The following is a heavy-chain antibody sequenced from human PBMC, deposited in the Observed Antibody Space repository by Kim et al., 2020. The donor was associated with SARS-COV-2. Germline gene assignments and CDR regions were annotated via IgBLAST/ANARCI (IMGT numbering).Heavy chain of an antibody. CDR3: ARVAIAAAGFDP. Sequence: GGSLRLSCAASGFTFSSYAMHWVRQAPGKVLEWVAVISYFGSNKYYADSVKGRFTISRDNSKNTLYLQMNSLRAEDTAVYYCARVAIAAAGFDPWGQGTLVTVSS. CDR1: GFTFSSYA. J-gene: IGHJ5*02. D-gene: IGHD6-13*01. V-gene: IGHV3-30*04. CDR2: ISYFGSNK.